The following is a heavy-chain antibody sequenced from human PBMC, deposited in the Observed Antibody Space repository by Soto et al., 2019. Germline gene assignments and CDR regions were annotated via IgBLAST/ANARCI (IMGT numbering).Heavy chain of an antibody. V-gene: IGHV3-23*01. D-gene: IGHD2-15*01. J-gene: IGHJ3*02. CDR2: ISGSGGST. CDR1: GFTFSSYA. CDR3: AKWGRYCSGGSCYYDASFDI. Sequence: LRLSCAASGFTFSSYAMSWVRQAPGKGLEWVSAISGSGGSTYYADSVKGRFTISRDNSKNTLYLQMNSLRAEDTAVYYCAKWGRYCSGGSCYYDASFDIWGQGTMVTVSS.